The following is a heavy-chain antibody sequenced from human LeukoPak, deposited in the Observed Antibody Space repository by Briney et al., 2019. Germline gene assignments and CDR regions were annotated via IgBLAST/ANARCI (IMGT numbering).Heavy chain of an antibody. CDR2: ISGSGGST. CDR1: GFTFSSYA. D-gene: IGHD6-19*01. Sequence: GGSLRLSCAASGFTFSSYAMSWVRQAPGKGLEWVSAISGSGGSTYYADSVKGRFTISRDNSKNTLCLQMNSLRAEDTAVYYCAKTVAGTAYYYGMDVWGQGTTVTVSS. CDR3: AKTVAGTAYYYGMDV. V-gene: IGHV3-23*01. J-gene: IGHJ6*02.